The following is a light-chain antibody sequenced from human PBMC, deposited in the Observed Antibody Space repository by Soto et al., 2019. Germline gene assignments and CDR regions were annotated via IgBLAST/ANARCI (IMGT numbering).Light chain of an antibody. Sequence: QSVLTQPPSASGTPGQRVTISCSGSSSNIGSNYVYWYQQLPGTAPKLLIYRNNQRPSAVPDRFSGSKSGTSASLAISGLRSEDEADYYCAAWDDSLSGPEVFGTGTKVTVL. V-gene: IGLV1-47*01. J-gene: IGLJ1*01. CDR2: RNN. CDR3: AAWDDSLSGPEV. CDR1: SSNIGSNY.